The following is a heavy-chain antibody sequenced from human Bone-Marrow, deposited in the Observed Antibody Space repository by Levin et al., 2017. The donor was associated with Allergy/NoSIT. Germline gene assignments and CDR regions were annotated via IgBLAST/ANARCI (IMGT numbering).Heavy chain of an antibody. CDR2: IWSDGSNK. Sequence: GESLKISCLVSGFTFSNYGMHWVRQAPGKGLEWVAVIWSDGSNKYYEGSVKGRFTISRDNSKNTLYLQMNSLRAEDTALYYCARMDSSGYYHFDYLGQGTLVTVSS. CDR3: ARMDSSGYYHFDY. J-gene: IGHJ4*02. V-gene: IGHV3-33*01. D-gene: IGHD3-22*01. CDR1: GFTFSNYG.